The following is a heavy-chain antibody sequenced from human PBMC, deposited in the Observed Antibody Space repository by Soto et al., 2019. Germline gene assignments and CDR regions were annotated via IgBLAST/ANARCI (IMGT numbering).Heavy chain of an antibody. Sequence: PSETLSLTCTVSGGSVGSCNFYWCWIRQPPGKGLEWIGYLYYSGSTNYNLSLKSRATISVDTSKNQFSLSLRSVTAADTAVYYCERGEYWDNGVCNHSFYFAYWGHGSTVTVPS. CDR2: LYYSGST. J-gene: IGHJ4*01. V-gene: IGHV4-61*01. D-gene: IGHD2-8*01. CDR1: GGSVGSCNFY. CDR3: ERGEYWDNGVCNHSFYFAY.